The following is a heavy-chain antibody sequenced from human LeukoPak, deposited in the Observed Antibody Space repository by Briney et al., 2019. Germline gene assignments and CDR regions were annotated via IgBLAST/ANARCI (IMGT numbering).Heavy chain of an antibody. D-gene: IGHD3-3*01. CDR2: INPNSGGT. CDR1: GYTFTGYY. V-gene: IGHV1-2*02. J-gene: IGHJ6*03. CDR3: ARRGTTWSGYYPSPRYYYMDV. Sequence: ASVKVSCKASGYTFTGYYMHWVRQAPGQELEWMGWINPNSGGTNYAQKFQGRVTMTRDTSISTAYMELSRLRSDDTAVYYCARRGTTWSGYYPSPRYYYMDVWGKGTTVTVSS.